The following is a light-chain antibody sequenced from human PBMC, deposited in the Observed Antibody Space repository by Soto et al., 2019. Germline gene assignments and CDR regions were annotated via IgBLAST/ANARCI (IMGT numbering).Light chain of an antibody. CDR3: QQRHMWPIK. J-gene: IGKJ5*01. CDR1: QSFRGL. V-gene: IGKV3-11*01. Sequence: EVVLTQSPVTLSLSPGERATLSCRASQSFRGLLAWYQQKPGQAPRLLIYDAYNRATGIPPRFSGSGSGTDFTLTISSLEPEASAVYYCQQRHMWPIKFGQGTRLEIK. CDR2: DAY.